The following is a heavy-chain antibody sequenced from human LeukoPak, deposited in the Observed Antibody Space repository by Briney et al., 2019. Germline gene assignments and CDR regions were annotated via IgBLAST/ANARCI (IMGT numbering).Heavy chain of an antibody. CDR1: GYTFTSYY. Sequence: GASVKVSSKASGYTFTSYYMHWVRQAPGQGLEWMGLINPSGGSTSYAQKFQGRVTITRDMSTSTVYMELSSLRSEDTAVYYCAGWGLRVRGNFIDYWGQGTLVTVSS. D-gene: IGHD3-10*01. CDR3: AGWGLRVRGNFIDY. J-gene: IGHJ4*02. V-gene: IGHV1-46*01. CDR2: INPSGGST.